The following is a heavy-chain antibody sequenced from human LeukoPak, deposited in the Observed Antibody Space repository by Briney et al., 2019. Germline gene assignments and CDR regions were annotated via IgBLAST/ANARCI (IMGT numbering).Heavy chain of an antibody. J-gene: IGHJ5*02. CDR2: IYSGGNT. CDR3: ARWGARDFDP. Sequence: PGGSLRLSGAASGFTVSSNYMNWVRQAPGKGLEWVSVIYSGGNTYYADSVKGRFTISRDNSKNTLYLQMNSLRVEDTAVYYCARWGARDFDPWGEGTLVTVSS. V-gene: IGHV3-53*01. D-gene: IGHD1-26*01. CDR1: GFTVSSNY.